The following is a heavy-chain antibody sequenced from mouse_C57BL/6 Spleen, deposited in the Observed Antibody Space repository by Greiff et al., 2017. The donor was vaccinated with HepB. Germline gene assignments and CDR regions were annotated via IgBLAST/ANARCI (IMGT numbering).Heavy chain of an antibody. J-gene: IGHJ2*01. CDR1: GYTFTSYW. D-gene: IGHD1-1*01. Sequence: QVQLQQSGAELVKAGASVKMSCKASGYTFTSYWMHWVKQRLGQGLEWFAETNPTNGRTYYNEKFKSKATLTVDKSSSTAYMLLSGPTFEDSAVYYCARIKKIVATYFDYWGPGTTLTVSS. CDR2: TNPTNGRT. CDR3: ARIKKIVATYFDY. V-gene: IGHV1S81*02.